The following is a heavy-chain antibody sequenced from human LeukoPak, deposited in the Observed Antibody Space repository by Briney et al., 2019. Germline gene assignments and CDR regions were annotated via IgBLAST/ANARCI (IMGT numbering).Heavy chain of an antibody. Sequence: GGSLRLSCAASGFTVSIDHMSWVRQAPGKGLEWVSVIYSASTTSYADSVKGRFTISRDNSRNTLYLQMNSLRAEDTAVYYCARVSYGSGSYYFDYWGQGTLVTVSS. CDR3: ARVSYGSGSYYFDY. V-gene: IGHV3-66*01. CDR1: GFTVSIDH. J-gene: IGHJ4*02. CDR2: IYSASTT. D-gene: IGHD6-19*01.